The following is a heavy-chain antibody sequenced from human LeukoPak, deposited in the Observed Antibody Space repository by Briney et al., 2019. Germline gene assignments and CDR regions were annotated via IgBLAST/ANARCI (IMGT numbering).Heavy chain of an antibody. CDR1: GFFTNCD. J-gene: IGHJ4*02. CDR2: ISPYNGDT. CDR3: TRATGWLSDY. D-gene: IGHD6-19*01. V-gene: IGHV1-18*04. Sequence: ASVNVSCKTSGFFTNCDINWVRQAPGQRREWMGWISPYNGDTKYAQKFQDRVTMTTDISTSTTYLELRSLKSDDTALYSCTRATGWLSDYWGQGTLVTVSS.